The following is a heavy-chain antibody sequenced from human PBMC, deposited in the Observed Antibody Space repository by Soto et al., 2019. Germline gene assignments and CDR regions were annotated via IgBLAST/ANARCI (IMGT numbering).Heavy chain of an antibody. D-gene: IGHD3-9*01. Sequence: QVQLVQSGAEVKKPGASVKVSCKASGYTFTSYDINWVRQATGQGLEWMGWMNPNSGNTGYAQKFQGRVTMTRTTSISTDYMELSSLRSEDTAVYYCARGTYFDWLSPVMYWGQGTLVTVSS. CDR1: GYTFTSYD. CDR2: MNPNSGNT. J-gene: IGHJ4*02. V-gene: IGHV1-8*01. CDR3: ARGTYFDWLSPVMY.